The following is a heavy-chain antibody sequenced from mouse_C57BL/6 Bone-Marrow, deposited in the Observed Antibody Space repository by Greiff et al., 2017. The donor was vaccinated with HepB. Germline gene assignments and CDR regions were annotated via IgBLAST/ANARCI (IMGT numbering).Heavy chain of an antibody. Sequence: EVKLMESGGGLVQPGESLKLSCEPNEYEFPSHDMSWVRKTPEKRLELVAAINSDGGSTYYPDTMERRFIISRDNTKKTLYLQMSSLRSEDTALYYCARRSFYWYFDVWGTGTTVTVSS. J-gene: IGHJ1*03. CDR3: ARRSFYWYFDV. V-gene: IGHV5-2*03. CDR2: INSDGGST. CDR1: EYEFPSHD.